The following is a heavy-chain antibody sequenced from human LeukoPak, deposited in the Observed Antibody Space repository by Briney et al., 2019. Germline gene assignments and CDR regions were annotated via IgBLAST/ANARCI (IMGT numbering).Heavy chain of an antibody. V-gene: IGHV3-23*01. J-gene: IGHJ4*02. CDR2: ISGSGSNT. Sequence: GGSLRLSCAASGFTFTNYAMTWVRQAPGKGLEWVSVISGSGSNTDYADSVKGRFTISRDNSKNTLSLQMNSLRAEDTAIYYCAKLVGTGTTPPDYWGQGTMVTVCS. D-gene: IGHD1-1*01. CDR1: GFTFTNYA. CDR3: AKLVGTGTTPPDY.